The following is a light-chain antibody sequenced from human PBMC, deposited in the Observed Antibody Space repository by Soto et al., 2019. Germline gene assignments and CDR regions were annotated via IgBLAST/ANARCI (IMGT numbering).Light chain of an antibody. V-gene: IGKV3-20*01. CDR3: QQYRSSRT. J-gene: IGKJ1*01. CDR2: GAS. Sequence: EIVLTQYPGTLSFSPGESATLSCRASQSVSSSYLAWYQQKPGQAPRLLIYGASSRATGIPDRFSGSGSGTDSTITISRQEHEDFAVYYWQQYRSSRTLGQGTKVEIK. CDR1: QSVSSSY.